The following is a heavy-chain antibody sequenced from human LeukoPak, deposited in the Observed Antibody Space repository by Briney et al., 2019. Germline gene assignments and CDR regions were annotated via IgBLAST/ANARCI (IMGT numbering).Heavy chain of an antibody. V-gene: IGHV4-59*01. Sequence: SETLSLTCSLSGGSIKNYYWSWLRQPLGKGLEWIGYVYYTGTTSYNPSLKSRVTISVETSKNQFSLTLNSVIAADSAVYHCARQSDPYYHYGLDFWGQGTTVIVSS. CDR2: VYYTGTT. CDR1: GGSIKNYY. J-gene: IGHJ6*02. CDR3: ARQSDPYYHYGLDF.